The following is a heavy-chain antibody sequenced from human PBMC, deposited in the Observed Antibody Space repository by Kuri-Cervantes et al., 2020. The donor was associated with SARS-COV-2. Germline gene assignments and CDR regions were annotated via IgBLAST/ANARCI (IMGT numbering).Heavy chain of an antibody. V-gene: IGHV5-51*01. CDR2: IYPGDSDT. J-gene: IGHJ6*03. D-gene: IGHD4-17*01. CDR3: ARRAYGEQVDYYYMDV. CDR1: GYSFTTYW. Sequence: GESLKISCTGSGYSFTTYWIGWVRQMPGKGLEWMGIIYPGDSDTRYSPSFQGQVTISADKSISTAFLQWSSLKASDTAIYYCARRAYGEQVDYYYMDVWGKGTTVTVSS.